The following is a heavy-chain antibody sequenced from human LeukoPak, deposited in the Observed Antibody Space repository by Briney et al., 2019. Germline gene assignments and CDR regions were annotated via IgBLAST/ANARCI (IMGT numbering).Heavy chain of an antibody. J-gene: IGHJ4*02. Sequence: SGTLSLTCAVSGGSISSSNWWSWVRQPPGKGLEWIGEIYHSGSTNYNPSLKSRVTISVDRSKNQFSLKLSSVTAADTAVYYCAREITDSSGYYYLDYWGQGTLVTVSS. D-gene: IGHD3-22*01. CDR2: IYHSGST. CDR1: GGSISSSNW. CDR3: AREITDSSGYYYLDY. V-gene: IGHV4-4*02.